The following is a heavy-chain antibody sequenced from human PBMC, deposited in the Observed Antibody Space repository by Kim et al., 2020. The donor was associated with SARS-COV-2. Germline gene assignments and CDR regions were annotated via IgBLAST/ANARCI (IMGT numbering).Heavy chain of an antibody. CDR2: IYPGDSDT. J-gene: IGHJ5*01. Sequence: GESLKISCQGSGYNFRDFWIVWVRQMPGKGLEVMGIIYPGDSDTRYTPSFRGQVTISADNSISTAYLHWSSLKASDSAIYYCTRLSWGAGMIFHKEHREGRPGFDAWGQGTTATFSS. CDR1: GYNFRDFW. D-gene: IGHD1-26*01. V-gene: IGHV5-51*01. CDR3: TRLSWGAGMIFHKEHREGRPGFDA.